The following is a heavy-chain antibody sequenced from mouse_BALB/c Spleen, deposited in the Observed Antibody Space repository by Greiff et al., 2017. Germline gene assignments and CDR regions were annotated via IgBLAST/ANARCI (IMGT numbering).Heavy chain of an antibody. CDR1: GFNIKDPY. CDR2: IEPANGNT. D-gene: IGHD1-2*01. CDR3: ARPLLRLRAWFAY. J-gene: IGHJ3*01. V-gene: IGHV14-3*02. Sequence: VQLQQSGAELVKPGASVKLSCTASGFNIKDPYMHRVKQRPEQGLEWIGRIEPANGNTKYDPKVQGKATITADTSSNTAYLQLSSLTSEDTAVYYCARPLLRLRAWFAYWGQGTLVTVSA.